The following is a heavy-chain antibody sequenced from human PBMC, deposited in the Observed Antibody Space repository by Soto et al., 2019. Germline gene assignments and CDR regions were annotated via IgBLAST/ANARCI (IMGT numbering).Heavy chain of an antibody. D-gene: IGHD1-26*01. CDR2: MNPSSGYT. Sequence: ASVKVSCKTSNYPFSSYGISWVRQASGQGLEWMGWMNPSSGYTGYAQKFQGRVTMTWDTSISTAYMELSSLTSADTAVYYCARFVRHQLPTIDYWGQGALVTVSS. V-gene: IGHV1-8*02. CDR1: NYPFSSYG. J-gene: IGHJ4*02. CDR3: ARFVRHQLPTIDY.